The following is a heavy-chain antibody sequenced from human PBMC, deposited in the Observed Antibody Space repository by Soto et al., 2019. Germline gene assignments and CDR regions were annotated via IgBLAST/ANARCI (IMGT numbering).Heavy chain of an antibody. V-gene: IGHV3-30-3*01. CDR2: ISYDGSNK. CDR1: GFTFSSYA. J-gene: IGHJ5*02. CDR3: ARAHHLEYSSSLWFDP. Sequence: PGGSLRLSCAASGFTFSSYAMHWVRQAPGKGLEWVAVISYDGSNKYYADSVKGRFTISRDNSKNTLYLQMNSLRAEDTAVYYCARAHHLEYSSSLWFDPWGQGTLVTVSS. D-gene: IGHD6-6*01.